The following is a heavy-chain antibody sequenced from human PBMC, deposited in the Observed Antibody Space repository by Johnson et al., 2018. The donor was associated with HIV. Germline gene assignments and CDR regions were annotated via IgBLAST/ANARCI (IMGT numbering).Heavy chain of an antibody. V-gene: IGHV3-66*01. D-gene: IGHD6-13*01. Sequence: VQLVESGGGLVQPGGSLRLSCAASGITVGTNYMSWVRQAPGKGLEWVSVIFSVGDVYYADSVKGRFTISRDNAKNSLYLQMNSLRAEDTAVYYCARARAGDAFDIWGQGTMVTVSS. CDR1: GITVGTNY. CDR2: IFSVGDV. CDR3: ARARAGDAFDI. J-gene: IGHJ3*02.